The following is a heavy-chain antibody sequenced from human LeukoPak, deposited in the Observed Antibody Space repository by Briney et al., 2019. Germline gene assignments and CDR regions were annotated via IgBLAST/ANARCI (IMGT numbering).Heavy chain of an antibody. CDR1: GLTFRNYG. CDR3: ARDQDWITFGGASDY. CDR2: IRYDGSNK. Sequence: GGSLRLSCAASGLTFRNYGMHWVRQAPGKGLQWLAFIRYDGSNKYHADSVKGRFTISRDNSKNTLYLQMNSLRPDDTAVYYCARDQDWITFGGASDYWGQGTLVTVSS. V-gene: IGHV3-30*02. J-gene: IGHJ4*02. D-gene: IGHD3-16*01.